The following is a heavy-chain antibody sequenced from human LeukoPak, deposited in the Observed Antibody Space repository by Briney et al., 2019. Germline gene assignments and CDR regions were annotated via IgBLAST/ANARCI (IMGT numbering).Heavy chain of an antibody. J-gene: IGHJ4*02. CDR1: GYTFTGYY. Sequence: ASVKVSCKASGYTFTGYYMHWVRQAPGQGLEWMGWINPNSGGTNYAQKFQGRVTMTRDTSISTAYMELSRLRSDDTAVYYCARDQRGYTAMVTWFDYWGQGTLVTVSS. V-gene: IGHV1-2*02. D-gene: IGHD5-18*01. CDR2: INPNSGGT. CDR3: ARDQRGYTAMVTWFDY.